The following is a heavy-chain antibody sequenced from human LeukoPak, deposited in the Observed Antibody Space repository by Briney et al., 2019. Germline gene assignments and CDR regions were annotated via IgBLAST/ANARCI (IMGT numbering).Heavy chain of an antibody. V-gene: IGHV3-23*01. J-gene: IGHJ4*02. Sequence: AGGSLRLSCAASGFTFSSYGMNWVRQAPGKGREWVSSISGSGDSTDYADSVKGRFTISRDNSKNTLYLQMNSLRVEDTAVYYCAKDHFPRRVGYNGGESDYWGQGTLVTISS. CDR1: GFTFSSYG. CDR3: AKDHFPRRVGYNGGESDY. CDR2: ISGSGDST. D-gene: IGHD5-24*01.